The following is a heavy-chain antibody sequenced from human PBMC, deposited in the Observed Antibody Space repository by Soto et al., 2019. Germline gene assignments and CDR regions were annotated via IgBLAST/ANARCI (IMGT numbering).Heavy chain of an antibody. Sequence: ASVKVSCKASGYTFTGYYMHWVRQAPGQGLEWMGWINPNSGGTNYAQKFQGRVTMTRDTSISTAYMELSRLRSDDTAVYYCARDQGPRGATTHYLYGMDVWGQGTTVTVSS. CDR2: INPNSGGT. D-gene: IGHD1-26*01. J-gene: IGHJ6*02. V-gene: IGHV1-2*02. CDR1: GYTFTGYY. CDR3: ARDQGPRGATTHYLYGMDV.